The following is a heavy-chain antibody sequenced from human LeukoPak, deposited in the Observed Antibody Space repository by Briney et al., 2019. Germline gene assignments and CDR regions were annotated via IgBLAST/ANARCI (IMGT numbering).Heavy chain of an antibody. CDR2: INHSGST. J-gene: IGHJ4*02. CDR3: ARGSGSGSYATFDY. V-gene: IGHV4-34*01. D-gene: IGHD3-10*01. Sequence: SETLSLTCAVYGGSFSGYYWSWIRQPPGKGLEWIGEINHSGSTNYNPSLKSRVTISVDTSKNQFSLKLSSVTAADTAVYYCARGSGSGSYATFDYWGQGTLVTVSS. CDR1: GGSFSGYY.